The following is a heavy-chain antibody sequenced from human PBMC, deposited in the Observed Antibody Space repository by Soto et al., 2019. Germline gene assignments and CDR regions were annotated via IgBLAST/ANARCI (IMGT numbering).Heavy chain of an antibody. CDR3: ARDSSGYYWFDP. V-gene: IGHV4-38-2*02. Sequence: SQTLSLTCAVSGFSISSGYFWGWIRQPPGKGPEWLGSIYHSGTTYYNPSVKGRVTISVDTSKNQFSLKMSSVTAADTAVYYCARDSSGYYWFDPWGQGTLVTVSS. CDR1: GFSISSGYF. D-gene: IGHD3-22*01. J-gene: IGHJ5*02. CDR2: IYHSGTT.